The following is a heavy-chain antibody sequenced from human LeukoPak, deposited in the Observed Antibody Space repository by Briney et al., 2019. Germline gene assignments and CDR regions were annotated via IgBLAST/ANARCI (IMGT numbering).Heavy chain of an antibody. J-gene: IGHJ5*02. V-gene: IGHV4-38-2*02. CDR2: IYHSGST. Sequence: PSETLSLTCTVSGYSISSGYYWGWIRQPPGKGLEWIGTIYHSGSTYYNPSLKSRVTISVDTSKNQFSLRLSSVTAADTAVYYCARDWEALSSSYYWSVRWFDPWGQGTLVTVSS. CDR3: ARDWEALSSSYYWSVRWFDP. CDR1: GYSISSGYY. D-gene: IGHD3-22*01.